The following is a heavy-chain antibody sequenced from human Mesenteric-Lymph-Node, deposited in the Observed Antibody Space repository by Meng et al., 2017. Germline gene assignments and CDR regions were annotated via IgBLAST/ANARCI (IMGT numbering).Heavy chain of an antibody. V-gene: IGHV3-30*18. J-gene: IGHJ4*02. D-gene: IGHD1-26*01. CDR1: GFTFSTYA. CDR2: VSYHGVDQ. CDR3: AKEVVAGATGTVYFDY. Sequence: GGSLRPSCVASGFTFSTYAMHWVRQAPGKGLEWVAVVSYHGVDQIYRDSLKGRFTISRDNSENTVYLKMNSLRGEDTAVYYCAKEVVAGATGTVYFDYWGQGTLVTVSS.